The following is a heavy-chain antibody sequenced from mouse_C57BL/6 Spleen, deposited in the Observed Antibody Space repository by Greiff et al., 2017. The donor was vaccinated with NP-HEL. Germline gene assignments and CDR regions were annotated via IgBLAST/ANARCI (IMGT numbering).Heavy chain of an antibody. CDR3: ARLGVYYSNYYFDY. D-gene: IGHD2-5*01. CDR1: GYSFTGYY. V-gene: IGHV1-43*01. Sequence: EVQLQQSGPELVKPGASVKISCKASGYSFTGYYMHWVKQSSEKSLEWIGEINPSTGGTSYNQKFKGKATLTVDKSSSTAYMQLKSLTAEGSSVYYCARLGVYYSNYYFDYWGQGTTLTVSS. CDR2: INPSTGGT. J-gene: IGHJ2*01.